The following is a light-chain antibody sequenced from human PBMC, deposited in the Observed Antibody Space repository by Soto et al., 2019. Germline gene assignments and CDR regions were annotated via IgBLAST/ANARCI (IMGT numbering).Light chain of an antibody. Sequence: QSVLSLPASGCGSTGQEITISCTGTSSDVRNYHLVSWYQQHPRKAPDLIIYEGSKRPSGVSNRFSGSKSGNTASLTISILQAEDEADYYCCSYAGSSTYVFGTGTKVTLL. CDR2: EGS. CDR1: SSDVRNYHL. CDR3: CSYAGSSTYV. J-gene: IGLJ1*01. V-gene: IGLV2-23*01.